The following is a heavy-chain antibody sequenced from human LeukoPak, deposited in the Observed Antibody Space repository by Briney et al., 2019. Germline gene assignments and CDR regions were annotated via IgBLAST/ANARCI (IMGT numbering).Heavy chain of an antibody. Sequence: SETLSLTCTVSGASIRSSYWSWIRQPPGEGLEWIGCIYYTGSTNYNPSLKSRVTTSLDTSKNQFSLKLTSVTAADTAMYFCARDVVVVPAGRRYFDLWGRGTLVTVSS. CDR1: GASIRSSY. CDR3: ARDVVVVPAGRRYFDL. J-gene: IGHJ2*01. V-gene: IGHV4-59*01. D-gene: IGHD2-2*01. CDR2: IYYTGST.